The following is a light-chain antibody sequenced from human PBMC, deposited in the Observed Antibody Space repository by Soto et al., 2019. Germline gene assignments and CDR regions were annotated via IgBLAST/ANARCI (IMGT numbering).Light chain of an antibody. CDR1: QGIRND. V-gene: IGKV1-6*01. CDR2: AAS. J-gene: IGKJ1*01. CDR3: LQDHNYPLT. Sequence: AIQMTQSPSSLSASLSDRVSIXCRASQGIRNDLGWYQQKPGKAPQLLIYAASSLQSGVPSRFSGSGSGTDFTLTVSSLQPEDFATYYCLQDHNYPLTFGQGTKVDNK.